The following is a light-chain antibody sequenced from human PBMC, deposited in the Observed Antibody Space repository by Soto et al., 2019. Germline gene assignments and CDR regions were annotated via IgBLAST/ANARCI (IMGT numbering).Light chain of an antibody. Sequence: DIQMTQSPSSLSASVGDRVTITCRASQSISNYLNWYQQKPGKVPKLLIYAASSLQSGVPSRFSGSGSGTDFTLTISSLQPEYFATYYCQQGYSTLPITVGPGTKVDIK. J-gene: IGKJ3*01. CDR3: QQGYSTLPIT. CDR2: AAS. V-gene: IGKV1-39*01. CDR1: QSISNY.